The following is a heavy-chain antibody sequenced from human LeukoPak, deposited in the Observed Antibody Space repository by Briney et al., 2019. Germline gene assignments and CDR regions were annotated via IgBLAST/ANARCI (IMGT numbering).Heavy chain of an antibody. CDR3: ARALVVPAAPSFDP. V-gene: IGHV4-30-4*08. D-gene: IGHD2-2*01. Sequence: SETLSLTCTVSGGSISSSSYYWSWIRQPPGKGLEWIGYIYYSGSTYYNPSLKSRVTISVDTSKNQFSLKLSSVTAADTAVYYCARALVVPAAPSFDPWGQGTLVTVSS. CDR1: GGSISSSSYY. CDR2: IYYSGST. J-gene: IGHJ5*02.